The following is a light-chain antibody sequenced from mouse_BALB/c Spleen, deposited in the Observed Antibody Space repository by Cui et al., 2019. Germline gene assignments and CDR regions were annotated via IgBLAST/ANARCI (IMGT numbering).Light chain of an antibody. V-gene: IGKV4-55*01. Sequence: IVLTVSPAIMSASPGEKVTMTCSASSSVSYMYWYQQKPGSSPRLLIYDTSNLASGVPVRFSGSGSGTSYSLTISRMEAEDAATYYCQQWSSYPRTFGGGTKLEIK. CDR1: SSVSY. CDR3: QQWSSYPRT. CDR2: DTS. J-gene: IGKJ1*01.